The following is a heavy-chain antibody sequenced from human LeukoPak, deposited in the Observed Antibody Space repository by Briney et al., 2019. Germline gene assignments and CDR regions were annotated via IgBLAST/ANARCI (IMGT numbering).Heavy chain of an antibody. CDR2: IYPGDSDT. Sequence: LGESLKISCKGSGYSFTNYWIVWVRQMPGKGLECMGIIYPGDSDTRYSPSFQGQVTISADKSISTAYLQWSSLKASDTAIYYCARHSVAHYDFWSGPILPWWFDPWGQGTLVTVSS. CDR1: GYSFTNYW. J-gene: IGHJ5*02. V-gene: IGHV5-51*01. D-gene: IGHD3-3*01. CDR3: ARHSVAHYDFWSGPILPWWFDP.